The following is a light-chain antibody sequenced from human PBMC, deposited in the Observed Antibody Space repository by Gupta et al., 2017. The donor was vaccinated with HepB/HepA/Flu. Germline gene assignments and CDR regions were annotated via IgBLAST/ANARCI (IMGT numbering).Light chain of an antibody. Sequence: DIKMTQSPPSLSASVGDRVTITCRASQGIGTYLNWYQQRPGKAPNVLIYVASTLESGVPSRFGGGGSGTDFTLTINNLQPEDFGTYFCQQSYDIPRTFGQGTKIEMK. CDR3: QQSYDIPRT. CDR1: QGIGTY. CDR2: VAS. V-gene: IGKV1-39*01. J-gene: IGKJ1*01.